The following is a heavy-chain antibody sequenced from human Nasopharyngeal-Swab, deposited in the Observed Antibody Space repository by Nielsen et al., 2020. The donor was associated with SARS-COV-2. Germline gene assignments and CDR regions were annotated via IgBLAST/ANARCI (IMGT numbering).Heavy chain of an antibody. CDR2: SSPTNGNT. CDR1: GYTFTSYD. V-gene: IGHV1-18*04. D-gene: IGHD3-10*01. CDR3: ARDPGAATLDY. J-gene: IGHJ4*02. Sequence: ASVKVSCKASGYTFTSYDITWVRQAPGQGLEWMGWSSPTNGNTNYALNFPGRVTMTADTSTNTAYMELRSLRYDDTAVYYCARDPGAATLDYWGQGSLVTVSS.